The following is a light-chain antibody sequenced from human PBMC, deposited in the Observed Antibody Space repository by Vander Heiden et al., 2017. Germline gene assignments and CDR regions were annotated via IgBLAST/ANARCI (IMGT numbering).Light chain of an antibody. CDR1: NSNIGSRS. J-gene: IGLJ3*02. Sequence: QSVLTQPPSASGTPRQRVTISCSAFNSNIGSRSLNWYQQLPGTAPRVLIYSYDQRPSGVPDRFSGTRSGTSASLAISGLQSEDEADYYCAAWDDSLNGWVFGGGTKLSVL. CDR3: AAWDDSLNGWV. CDR2: SYD. V-gene: IGLV1-44*01.